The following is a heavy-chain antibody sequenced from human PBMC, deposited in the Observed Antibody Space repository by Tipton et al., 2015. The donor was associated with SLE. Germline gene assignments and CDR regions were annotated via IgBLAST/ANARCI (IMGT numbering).Heavy chain of an antibody. CDR3: ARVTRSSSFDY. Sequence: LRLSCAASGFTVSSNYMSWVRQAPGKGLEWVSVIYSGGSTYYADSVKGRFTISRDNSKNTLYLQMNSLRAEDTAVYYCARVTRSSSFDYWGQGTLVTVSS. D-gene: IGHD6-13*01. CDR2: IYSGGST. J-gene: IGHJ4*02. CDR1: GFTVSSNY. V-gene: IGHV3-53*01.